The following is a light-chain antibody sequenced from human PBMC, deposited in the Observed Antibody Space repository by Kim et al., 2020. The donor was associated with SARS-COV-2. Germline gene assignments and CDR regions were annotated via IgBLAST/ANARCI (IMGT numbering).Light chain of an antibody. V-gene: IGKV3-15*01. J-gene: IGKJ4*01. Sequence: EIVMTQSPATLSVSPGERATLSCRASQSVSSNLAWYQQKPGQAPRLLIYGASTRATGIPGRFSGSGSGTEFTLTISSLQSEDFAVYYWQQNSHWPLTFGGGTKVDIK. CDR1: QSVSSN. CDR2: GAS. CDR3: QQNSHWPLT.